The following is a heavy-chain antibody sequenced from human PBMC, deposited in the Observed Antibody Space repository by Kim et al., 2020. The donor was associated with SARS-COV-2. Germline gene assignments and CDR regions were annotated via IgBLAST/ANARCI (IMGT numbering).Heavy chain of an antibody. CDR2: IIPIFGTA. J-gene: IGHJ6*02. V-gene: IGHV1-69*13. Sequence: SVKVSCKASGGTFSSYAISWVRQAPGQGLEWMGGIIPIFGTANYAQKFQGRVTITADESTSTAYMELSSLRSEDTAVYYCARDPIPRSGYDYGIPSGMDVWGQGTTVTVSS. CDR1: GGTFSSYA. CDR3: ARDPIPRSGYDYGIPSGMDV. D-gene: IGHD5-12*01.